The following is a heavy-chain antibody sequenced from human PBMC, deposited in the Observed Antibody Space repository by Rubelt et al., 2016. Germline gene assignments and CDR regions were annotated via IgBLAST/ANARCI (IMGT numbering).Heavy chain of an antibody. CDR3: TRDRGQLLIDY. J-gene: IGHJ4*02. V-gene: IGHV4-39*07. CDR2: VSYSGST. D-gene: IGHD3-10*01. Sequence: QLQLQESGPGLLKPSETLSLICTVSGGSIRSSGYYWGWIRQPPGKGLEWIGSVSYSGSTYYNPSLKSRVTVSSDTSKNHFSLGGRSLTAADTAVYYCTRDRGQLLIDYWGQGTQVTVSS. CDR1: GGSIRSSGYY.